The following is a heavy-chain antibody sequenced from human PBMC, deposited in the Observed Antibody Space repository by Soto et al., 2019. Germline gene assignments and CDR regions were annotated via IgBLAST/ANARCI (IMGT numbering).Heavy chain of an antibody. Sequence: GGSLRLSCAASGFSFNIYSMNWVRQAPGKGLEWVSYISGGSSTKWYADSVKGRFTISRDNAKNSLYLQMNSLRVEDTAVYYCARDLVLFERDWFDPWGQVTLFIVSS. CDR2: ISGGSSTK. CDR1: GFSFNIYS. J-gene: IGHJ5*02. CDR3: ARDLVLFERDWFDP. D-gene: IGHD2-2*01. V-gene: IGHV3-48*01.